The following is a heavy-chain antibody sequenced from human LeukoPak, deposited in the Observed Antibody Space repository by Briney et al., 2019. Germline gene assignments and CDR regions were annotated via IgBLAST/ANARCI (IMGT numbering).Heavy chain of an antibody. CDR3: ARDPGSSYSSSWYDFYYMDV. Sequence: GASVKVSCKASGYTFTGYYMHWVRQAPGQGLEWMGWINPNSGGTIYAQKFQGRVTMTRDTSISTAYMELSRLRSDDTAVFYCARDPGSSYSSSWYDFYYMDVWGKGTTVTISS. V-gene: IGHV1-2*02. CDR2: INPNSGGT. CDR1: GYTFTGYY. D-gene: IGHD6-13*01. J-gene: IGHJ6*03.